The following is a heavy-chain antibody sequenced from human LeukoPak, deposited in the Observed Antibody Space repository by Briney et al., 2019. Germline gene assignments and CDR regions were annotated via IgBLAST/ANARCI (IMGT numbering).Heavy chain of an antibody. V-gene: IGHV3-49*04. J-gene: IGHJ4*02. CDR1: GFTFGYHA. CDR2: IRSQAYSGTT. D-gene: IGHD2-2*01. CDR3: IRDIVSISQPYYFDY. Sequence: GGSLRLSCTASGFTFGYHAINWVRQAPGRGLEWVGFIRSQAYSGTTEYATSVKDRFTISRDDSKNIAYLQMNSLNTEDTAVYYCIRDIVSISQPYYFDYWGQGTLVTVSS.